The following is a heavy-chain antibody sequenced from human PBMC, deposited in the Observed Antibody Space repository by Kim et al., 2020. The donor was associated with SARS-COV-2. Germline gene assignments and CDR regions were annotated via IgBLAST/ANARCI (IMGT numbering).Heavy chain of an antibody. Sequence: GGSLRLSCAASGFTFSSYAMSWVRQAPGKGLEWVSEISGSGGSTYYADSVKGRFTISRDNSKTTLYVQMNNLRAEDTAVYYCAKGRDILTGYYAYYYYGMDVWGQGTTVTVSS. CDR1: GFTFSSYA. D-gene: IGHD3-9*01. CDR3: AKGRDILTGYYAYYYYGMDV. J-gene: IGHJ6*02. CDR2: ISGSGGST. V-gene: IGHV3-23*01.